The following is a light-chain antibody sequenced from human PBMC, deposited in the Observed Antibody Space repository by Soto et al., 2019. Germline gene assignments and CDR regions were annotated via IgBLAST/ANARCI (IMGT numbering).Light chain of an antibody. V-gene: IGKV3-15*01. CDR1: QSISST. CDR3: QKFDNSSWT. CDR2: GSS. J-gene: IGKJ1*01. Sequence: EIVMTQSPATLSVSPGERATFSCRASQSISSTFAWYQQKPGQPPRLLIYGSSRRATVFPARFSGSGSGTDFNLTISSLQSEYFADYYCQKFDNSSWTLGQGTKVEIK.